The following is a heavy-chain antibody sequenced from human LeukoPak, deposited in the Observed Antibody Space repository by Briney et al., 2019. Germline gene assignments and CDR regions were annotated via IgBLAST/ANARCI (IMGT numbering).Heavy chain of an antibody. V-gene: IGHV4-59*01. D-gene: IGHD6-19*01. CDR2: IYYSGST. Sequence: KPSETLSLTCTVSGGSISSYYWSWIRQPPGKGLEWIGYIYYSGSTNYNPSLKSRVTISVDTSKNQFSLKLSSVTAADTAVYYCASGAVAGRYYYYYYYMDVWGKGTTVTVSS. CDR3: ASGAVAGRYYYYYYYMDV. CDR1: GGSISSYY. J-gene: IGHJ6*03.